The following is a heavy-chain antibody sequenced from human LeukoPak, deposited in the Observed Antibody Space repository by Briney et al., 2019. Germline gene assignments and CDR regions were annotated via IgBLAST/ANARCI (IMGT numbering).Heavy chain of an antibody. D-gene: IGHD2-2*02. V-gene: IGHV1-18*01. Sequence: ASVKVSCKASGYTFTSYGISWVRQAPGPGLEWMGWISAYNGNTNYAQKLQGRVTMTTDTSTSTAYMELRSLRSDDTAVYYCARDCSSTSCYINWFDPWGQGTLVTVSS. CDR1: GYTFTSYG. CDR2: ISAYNGNT. CDR3: ARDCSSTSCYINWFDP. J-gene: IGHJ5*02.